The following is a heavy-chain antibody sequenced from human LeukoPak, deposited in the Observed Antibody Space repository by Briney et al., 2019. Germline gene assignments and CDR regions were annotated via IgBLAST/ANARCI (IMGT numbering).Heavy chain of an antibody. CDR2: IRYDGSNK. CDR3: ARDTLGYCSSTSCYGHYYYYYYMDV. D-gene: IGHD2-2*01. V-gene: IGHV3-30*02. CDR1: GFTFSSYG. Sequence: PGGSLRLSCAASGFTFSSYGMHWVRQAPGKGLEWVAFIRYDGSNKYYADSVKGRFTISRDNSKNTLYLQMNSLRAEDTAVYYCARDTLGYCSSTSCYGHYYYYYYMDVWGKGTTVTVSS. J-gene: IGHJ6*03.